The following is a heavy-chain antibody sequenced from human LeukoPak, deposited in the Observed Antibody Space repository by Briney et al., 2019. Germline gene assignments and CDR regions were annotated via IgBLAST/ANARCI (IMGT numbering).Heavy chain of an antibody. CDR3: ARRAYYDFWSGYYYNWFDP. D-gene: IGHD3-3*01. CDR1: GYTFTSYD. CDR2: MNPNSGNT. V-gene: IGHV1-8*01. Sequence: ASVKVSCKASGYTFTSYDINWVRQATGQALEWMGWMNPNSGNTGYAQKFQGRVTMTRNTSISTAYMELSSLRSEDTAVYYCARRAYYDFWSGYYYNWFDPWGQGTLVTVSS. J-gene: IGHJ5*02.